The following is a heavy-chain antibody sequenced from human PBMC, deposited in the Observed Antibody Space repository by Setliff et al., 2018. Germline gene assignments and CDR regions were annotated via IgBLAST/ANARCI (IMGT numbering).Heavy chain of an antibody. CDR1: GFTFSNYY. Sequence: GGSLRLSCAASGFTFSNYYMTWIRQAPGKGLEWISYIHDSGNPTYYADSVKGRFTVSRGNAKNSLYLQMTSLRAEDTAIYYCARTTGYRLEGDFDYWGQGTLVTVS. D-gene: IGHD3-16*01. V-gene: IGHV3-11*01. J-gene: IGHJ4*02. CDR2: IHDSGNPT. CDR3: ARTTGYRLEGDFDY.